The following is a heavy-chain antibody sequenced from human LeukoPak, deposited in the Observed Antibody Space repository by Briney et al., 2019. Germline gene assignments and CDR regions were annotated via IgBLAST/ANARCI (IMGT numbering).Heavy chain of an antibody. D-gene: IGHD4-17*01. CDR1: GFPFSSYS. Sequence: GGSLRLSCAASGFPFSSYSMNWVRQAPGKGLEWVSYISSTGSTIYYAGSVKGRFTISRDNVRNSLYLQMNSLSAEDTAVYYCARGATVWARMDVWGKGTTVTVSS. V-gene: IGHV3-48*04. CDR2: ISSTGSTI. J-gene: IGHJ6*03. CDR3: ARGATVWARMDV.